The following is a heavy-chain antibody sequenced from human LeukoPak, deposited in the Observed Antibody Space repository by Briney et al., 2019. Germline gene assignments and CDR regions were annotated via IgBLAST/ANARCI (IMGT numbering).Heavy chain of an antibody. CDR3: AREGHYYDSSGYPNYYYYYMDV. D-gene: IGHD3-22*01. J-gene: IGHJ6*03. Sequence: PSETLSLTCAVSGDSISSGYYWGWIRQPPGKGLEWIGSIYHSGSTYYNPSLKSRVTISVDTSKNQFSLKLSSVTAADTAVYYCAREGHYYDSSGYPNYYYYYMDVWGKGTTVTVSS. CDR2: IYHSGST. V-gene: IGHV4-38-2*02. CDR1: GDSISSGYY.